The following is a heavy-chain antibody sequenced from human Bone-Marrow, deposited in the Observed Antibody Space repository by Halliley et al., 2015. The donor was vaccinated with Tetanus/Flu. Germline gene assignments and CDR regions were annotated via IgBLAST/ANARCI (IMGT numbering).Heavy chain of an antibody. Sequence: QAPGKGLVWVSRINGDGSSTNSADSVKGRFTIARDNAKNTLYLQMNNLRTEDTAVYYCAKGVDVWGQGTPVTVSS. CDR3: AKGVDV. V-gene: IGHV3-74*01. J-gene: IGHJ6*02. CDR2: INGDGSST.